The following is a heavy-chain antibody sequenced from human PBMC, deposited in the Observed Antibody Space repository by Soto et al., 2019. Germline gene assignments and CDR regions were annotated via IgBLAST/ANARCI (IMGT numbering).Heavy chain of an antibody. CDR2: IKSKTDGGTT. CDR3: TTGTTTIIRVDY. J-gene: IGHJ4*02. Sequence: GSLRLSCTASGFTFSNAWMSWVRQAPGKGLEWVGRIKSKTDGGTTDYAAPVKGRFSISRDDSKTTLFLQMNSLKTEDTAVYYCTTGTTTIIRVDYWGQGTLVTAPQ. D-gene: IGHD3-10*01. V-gene: IGHV3-15*01. CDR1: GFTFSNAW.